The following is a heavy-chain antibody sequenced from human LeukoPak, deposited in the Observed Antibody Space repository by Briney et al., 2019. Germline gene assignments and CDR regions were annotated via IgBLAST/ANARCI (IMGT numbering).Heavy chain of an antibody. D-gene: IGHD4-23*01. CDR1: GFTYSTYA. V-gene: IGHV3-30*01. CDR3: TRVANYGGYEFDF. J-gene: IGHJ4*02. Sequence: GGSMGLACAASGFTYSTYAMHWVRQAPGKGLEWVAVISYDGSNKYYADSVKGRFTISRDNSKNTVYLQMNSLRAEGAAIYYCTRVANYGGYEFDFWGQGTLVTVSS. CDR2: ISYDGSNK.